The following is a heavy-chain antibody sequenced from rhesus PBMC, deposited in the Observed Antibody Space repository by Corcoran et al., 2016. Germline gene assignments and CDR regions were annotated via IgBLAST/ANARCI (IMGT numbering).Heavy chain of an antibody. J-gene: IGHJ4*01. V-gene: IGHV4-76*01. Sequence: QVQLQESGPGLVKPSETLSLTCAVSGGSVSGNYDWNWIRQPPGKGLEWVGYIYGNSDFTNCKASLKHRVTISNDTSKNQFSLRLTSLTAADTAVYYCARKVGGYWAFDSWGQGVLVTVSS. CDR3: ARKVGGYWAFDS. D-gene: IGHD3-34*01. CDR2: IYGNSDFT. CDR1: GGSVSGNYD.